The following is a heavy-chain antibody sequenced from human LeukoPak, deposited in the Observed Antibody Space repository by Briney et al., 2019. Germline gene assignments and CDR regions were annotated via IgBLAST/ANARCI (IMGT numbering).Heavy chain of an antibody. CDR1: GFTFSSYN. D-gene: IGHD3-10*01. V-gene: IGHV3-21*01. CDR3: ARGYYGSGRYYFDY. CDR2: ISSSGSYI. Sequence: GGSLRLSCSASGFTFSSYNMNWVRQAPGKGLEWVSSISSSGSYIYYADSLKGRFTISRDNAKNSLYLQMNSLRAEDTAVYYCARGYYGSGRYYFDYWGQGTLVTVSS. J-gene: IGHJ4*02.